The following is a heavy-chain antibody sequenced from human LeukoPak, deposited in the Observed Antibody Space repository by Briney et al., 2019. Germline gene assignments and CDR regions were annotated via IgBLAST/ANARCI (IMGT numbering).Heavy chain of an antibody. CDR3: AKDQRWESPHYLDS. CDR2: ISASGGST. D-gene: IGHD1-26*01. J-gene: IGHJ4*02. CDR1: GFTFSSSA. V-gene: IGHV3-23*01. Sequence: GGSLRLSCAASGFTFSSSAMSWVRQVPGKGLEWVSGISASGGSTNYADSVRGRFTISRDNSKNTLYVQMNNLRDEDTALHYCAKDQRWESPHYLDSWGQGTLVTVSS.